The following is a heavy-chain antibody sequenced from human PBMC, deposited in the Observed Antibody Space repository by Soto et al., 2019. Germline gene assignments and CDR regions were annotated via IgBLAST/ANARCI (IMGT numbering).Heavy chain of an antibody. CDR2: INPSGGST. CDR3: ARVGYSSTGTTFHYHGLDV. J-gene: IGHJ6*02. V-gene: IGHV1-46*01. D-gene: IGHD3-22*01. Sequence: GASVKVSCKASGYTFTSYYIHWVRQAPGQGLEWMGIINPSGGSTSYAQKFQGRVTMTRDTSTSTVYMELYSLRSEDTAMYYCARVGYSSTGTTFHYHGLDVWGQGTTVTVSS. CDR1: GYTFTSYY.